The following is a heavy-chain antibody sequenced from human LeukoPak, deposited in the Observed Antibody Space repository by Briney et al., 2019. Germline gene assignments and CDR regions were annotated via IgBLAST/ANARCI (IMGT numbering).Heavy chain of an antibody. CDR2: INGDGSTT. Sequence: GGSLRLSCAASGFTFSAYWMHWVRQAPGKGLVWVSRINGDGSTTTYADSVKGRFTISRDNAQSTLYLQVNSLRVEDAAVYYCARVVLSGAYKIDLWGQGTLVTVSS. CDR1: GFTFSAYW. V-gene: IGHV3-74*01. CDR3: ARVVLSGAYKIDL. J-gene: IGHJ5*02. D-gene: IGHD2/OR15-2a*01.